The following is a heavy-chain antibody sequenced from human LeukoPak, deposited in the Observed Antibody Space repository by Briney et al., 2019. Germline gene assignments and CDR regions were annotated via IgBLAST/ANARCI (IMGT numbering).Heavy chain of an antibody. CDR1: GGSISSSHW. CDR2: IYHSGAT. J-gene: IGHJ6*02. CDR3: ARLEIEDYYDSSGYSLYYYYGMDV. V-gene: IGHV4-4*02. Sequence: SGTLSLTCAVSGGSISSSHWWSWVRQPPGKGLEWIGEIYHSGATNNNPSLKSRVTISLEKSKNQFSLKLRSVTVADTAMYYCARLEIEDYYDSSGYSLYYYYGMDVWGQGTTATVSS. D-gene: IGHD3-22*01.